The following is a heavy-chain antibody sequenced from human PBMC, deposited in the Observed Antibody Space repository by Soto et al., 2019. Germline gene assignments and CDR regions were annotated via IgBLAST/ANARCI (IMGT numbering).Heavy chain of an antibody. CDR3: ARHEGDSYGYYYYYGMDV. J-gene: IGHJ6*02. CDR1: GGSISSSSYY. Sequence: ETLSLTCTVSGGSISSSSYYWGWIRQPPGKGLEWIGSIYYSGSTYYNPSLKSRVTISVDTSKNQFSLKLSSVTAADTAVYYCARHEGDSYGYYYYYGMDVWGQGTTVTVSS. V-gene: IGHV4-39*01. CDR2: IYYSGST. D-gene: IGHD5-18*01.